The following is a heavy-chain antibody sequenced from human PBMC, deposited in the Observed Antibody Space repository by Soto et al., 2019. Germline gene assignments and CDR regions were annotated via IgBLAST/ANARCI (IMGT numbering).Heavy chain of an antibody. CDR1: GFTFSSYA. Sequence: EVQLLESGGGLVQPGGSLRLSCAASGFTFSSYAMRWVRQAPGKGLEWVSAISGSGGSTYYADSVKGRFTISRDNSKNTLYLQMNSLRAEDTAVYYCANGEGYGEKYDYWGQGTLVTVSS. CDR2: ISGSGGST. V-gene: IGHV3-23*01. D-gene: IGHD3-10*01. J-gene: IGHJ4*02. CDR3: ANGEGYGEKYDY.